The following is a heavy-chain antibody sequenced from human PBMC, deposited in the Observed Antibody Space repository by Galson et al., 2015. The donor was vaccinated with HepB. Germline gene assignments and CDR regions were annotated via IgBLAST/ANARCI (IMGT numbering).Heavy chain of an antibody. D-gene: IGHD2-15*01. Sequence: SVKVSCKVSGYTLTELSMHWVRQAPGKGLEWMGGFDPEDGETIYAQKFQGRVTMTEDTSTDTAYMELSSLRSEDTAVYYCATMGHCSGGSCYETAHDAFDIWGQGTMVTVSS. CDR2: FDPEDGET. V-gene: IGHV1-24*01. CDR1: GYTLTELS. CDR3: ATMGHCSGGSCYETAHDAFDI. J-gene: IGHJ3*02.